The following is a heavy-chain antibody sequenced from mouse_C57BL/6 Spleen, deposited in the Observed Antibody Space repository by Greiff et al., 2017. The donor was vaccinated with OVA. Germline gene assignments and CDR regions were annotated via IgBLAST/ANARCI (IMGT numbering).Heavy chain of an antibody. CDR1: GYTFTCSW. D-gene: IGHD1-1*01. J-gene: IGHJ2*01. CDR3: AYGSSYYSDY. Sequence: QVQLQQPGAELVKPGASVQLSCKASGYTFTCSWLHWVKQRPGQGLEWIGMIHPNSGSTNYNEKFQSKATLTVDTPSSPAYLQLSSLTSEDSAVYYWAYGSSYYSDYWGQGTTLTGSS. V-gene: IGHV1-64*01. CDR2: IHPNSGST.